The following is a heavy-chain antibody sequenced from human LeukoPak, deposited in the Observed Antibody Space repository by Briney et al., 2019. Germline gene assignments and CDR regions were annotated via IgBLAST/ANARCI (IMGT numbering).Heavy chain of an antibody. CDR1: KFTFSHYG. CDR3: VKEYHSRGFGAYFDS. D-gene: IGHD3-3*01. Sequence: GGSLRLSCTASKFTFSHYGMQWVRQAPGKGLEWVADIYSDGSIKVYADSVKGRFTLSRDNSTNTLDLQMNSLRAEDTAVYYCVKEYHSRGFGAYFDSWGPGTLVTASS. V-gene: IGHV3-30*18. CDR2: IYSDGSIK. J-gene: IGHJ4*02.